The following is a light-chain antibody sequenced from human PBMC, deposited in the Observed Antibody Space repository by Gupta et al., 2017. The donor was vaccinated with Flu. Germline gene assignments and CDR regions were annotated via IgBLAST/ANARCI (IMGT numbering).Light chain of an antibody. CDR1: QNTSNY. CDR2: SAS. CDR3: QQSFMTHGLT. V-gene: IGKV1-39*01. J-gene: IGKJ4*01. Sequence: DIQLIHSPSSLSASVGDRVTSTCRASQNTSNYLNWYQQKPGKAPKLVLYSASSLHSGVPSTFRGSGSGTDFTLTINHLQPDDFAISFCQQSFMTHGLTFGGGTKVEIK.